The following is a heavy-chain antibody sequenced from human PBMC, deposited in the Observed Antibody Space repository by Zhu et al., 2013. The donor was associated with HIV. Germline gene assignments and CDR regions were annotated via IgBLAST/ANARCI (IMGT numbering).Heavy chain of an antibody. CDR2: IIPIFGTA. J-gene: IGHJ6*02. V-gene: IGHV1-69*01. CDR3: GGPRESSSSVGYYYYGMDV. CDR1: GGTFSSYA. Sequence: QVQLVQSGAEVKKPGSSVKVSCKASGGTFSSYAISWVRQAPGQGLEWMGGIIPIFGTANYAQKFQGRVTITADESTSTAYMELSSLRSEDTAVYYCGGPRESSSSVGYYYYGMDVWGQGPRVTVS. D-gene: IGHD6-6*01.